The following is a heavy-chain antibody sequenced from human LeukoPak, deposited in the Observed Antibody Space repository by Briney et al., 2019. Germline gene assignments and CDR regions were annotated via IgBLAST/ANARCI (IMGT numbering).Heavy chain of an antibody. CDR2: IYYSGST. J-gene: IGHJ4*02. CDR3: TAGPWYFDY. D-gene: IGHD6-13*01. Sequence: SETLSLTCTVSGGSISSSRYYWGWTRQPPGKGLEWIGSIYYSGSTYYNPSLNSRVTVSVDTSKNQFSLRLSSVTAADTALYYCTAGPWYFDYWGQGTLVTVSS. CDR1: GGSISSSRYY. V-gene: IGHV4-39*01.